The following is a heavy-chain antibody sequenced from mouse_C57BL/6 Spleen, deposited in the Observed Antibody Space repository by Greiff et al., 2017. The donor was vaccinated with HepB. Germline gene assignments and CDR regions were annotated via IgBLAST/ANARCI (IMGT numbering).Heavy chain of an antibody. V-gene: IGHV1-15*01. D-gene: IGHD2-4*01. CDR1: GYTFTDYE. J-gene: IGHJ3*01. Sequence: QVQLQQSGAELVRPGASVTLSCKASGYTFTDYEMHWVKQTPVHGLEWIGAIDPETGGTAYNQKFTGKAILTADKSSSTAYMELRSLTCEDSAVYYCTRRGYYEYDVGFAYWGQGTLVTVSA. CDR3: TRRGYYEYDVGFAY. CDR2: IDPETGGT.